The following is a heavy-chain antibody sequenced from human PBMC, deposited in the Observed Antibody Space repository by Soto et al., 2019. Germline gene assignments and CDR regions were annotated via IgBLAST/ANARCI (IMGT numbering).Heavy chain of an antibody. CDR1: GGTFSSYA. CDR2: INAGNGNT. V-gene: IGHV1-3*01. CDR3: ARLKTTVTYDWYFDL. D-gene: IGHD4-17*01. Sequence: GASVKVSCKASGGTFSSYAISWVRQAPGQRLEWMGWINAGNGNTKYSQKFQGRVTITRDTSASTAYMELSSLRSEDTAVYYCARLKTTVTYDWYFDLWGRGTLVTVSS. J-gene: IGHJ2*01.